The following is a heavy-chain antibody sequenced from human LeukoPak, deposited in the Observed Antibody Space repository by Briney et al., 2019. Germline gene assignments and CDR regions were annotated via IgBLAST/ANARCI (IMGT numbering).Heavy chain of an antibody. CDR1: GGAISRYY. D-gene: IGHD3-22*01. Sequence: SETLSLTCTVSGGAISRYYWSWIRQPPGKGXEXIGYIYYSGGTKYNPSLMSRVTISVDRAQNQFSLSLSSVTAAATAVYYCARDGLYDSSGYYMDSWGQGTLVIVSS. J-gene: IGHJ4*02. CDR3: ARDGLYDSSGYYMDS. CDR2: IYYSGGT. V-gene: IGHV4-59*01.